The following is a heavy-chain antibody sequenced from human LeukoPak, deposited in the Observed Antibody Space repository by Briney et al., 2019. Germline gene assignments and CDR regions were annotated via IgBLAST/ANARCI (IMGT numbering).Heavy chain of an antibody. Sequence: ASVTVSCKTSGYTFTDYDVHWVRQVPGQGLEWMGWINPNSATTNYAQRLQGRVTFTRDTSLSVAYMELSSLTSEDAAVYFCARGDFGETNTAFDVWGQGTLVAVSS. CDR1: GYTFTDYD. CDR3: ARGDFGETNTAFDV. CDR2: INPNSATT. D-gene: IGHD4-17*01. J-gene: IGHJ3*01. V-gene: IGHV1-8*03.